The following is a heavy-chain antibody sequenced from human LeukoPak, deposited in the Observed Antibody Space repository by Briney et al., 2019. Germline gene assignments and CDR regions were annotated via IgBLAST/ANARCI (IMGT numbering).Heavy chain of an antibody. CDR2: IYYTGST. CDR3: AREFNGSPDY. V-gene: IGHV4-61*01. J-gene: IGHJ4*02. CDR1: GASVSSGSYY. Sequence: SETLSLTCTVSGASVSSGSYYWSWIRQPPGKGLEWVGYIYYTGSTNYNSSLKSRVTLSVDTSKNQLLLNLRSVTAADTAMYYCAREFNGSPDYLGQGTLVTVSS. D-gene: IGHD6-25*01.